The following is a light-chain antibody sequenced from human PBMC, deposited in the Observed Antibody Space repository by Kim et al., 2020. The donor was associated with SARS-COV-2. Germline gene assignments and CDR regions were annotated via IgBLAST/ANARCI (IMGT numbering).Light chain of an antibody. CDR1: TSDVGANNY. V-gene: IGLV2-8*01. CDR3: SSYEVTNDVR. Sequence: QSALTQPPSASGSPGQSIAISCTGTTSDVGANNYVSWYQQYPGRAPILILYELTKRPSGVPDRFSGSKSGNTASLTVSGLQADDEAHYYCSSYEVTNDVRFGGGTQLTVL. CDR2: ELT. J-gene: IGLJ2*01.